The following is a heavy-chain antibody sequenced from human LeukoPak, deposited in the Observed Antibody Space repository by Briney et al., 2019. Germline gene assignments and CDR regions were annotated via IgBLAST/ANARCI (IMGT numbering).Heavy chain of an antibody. CDR1: GGSISSSSYY. J-gene: IGHJ4*02. CDR3: ARLGSSSWYVGY. Sequence: PSETLSLTCTVSGGSISSSSYYWGWIRQPPGQGLVWIGSIYYSGSTYYNPSLKSRVTISVDTSKNQFSLKLSSVTAADTAVYYCARLGSSSWYVGYWGQGTLVTVSS. CDR2: IYYSGST. V-gene: IGHV4-39*01. D-gene: IGHD6-13*01.